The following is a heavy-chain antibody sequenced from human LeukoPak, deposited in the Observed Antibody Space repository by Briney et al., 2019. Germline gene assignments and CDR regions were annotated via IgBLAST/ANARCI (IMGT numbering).Heavy chain of an antibody. CDR2: INPNSGGT. Sequence: ASVKVSCKASGYTFTGYYMHWVRQPPGQGLEWMGWINPNSGGTNYAQNFQGRGTMTRDTSISTAYMELSRLRSDDTAVYYCATDRIAAAGNWGQGTLVTVSS. CDR1: GYTFTGYY. V-gene: IGHV1-2*02. J-gene: IGHJ4*02. D-gene: IGHD6-13*01. CDR3: ATDRIAAAGN.